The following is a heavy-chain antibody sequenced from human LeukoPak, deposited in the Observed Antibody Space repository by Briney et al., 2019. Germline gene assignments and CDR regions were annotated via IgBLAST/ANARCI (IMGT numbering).Heavy chain of an antibody. D-gene: IGHD2-15*01. CDR1: GFTFSSYA. Sequence: GGSLRLSCAASGFTFSSYAMSWVRQAPGKGLEWVSAISGSGGSTYYADSVKGRFTISRDNSKSTLYLQMNSLRAEDTAVYYCARRHCSGGSCYFFDYWGQGTLVTVSS. J-gene: IGHJ4*02. CDR2: ISGSGGST. CDR3: ARRHCSGGSCYFFDY. V-gene: IGHV3-23*01.